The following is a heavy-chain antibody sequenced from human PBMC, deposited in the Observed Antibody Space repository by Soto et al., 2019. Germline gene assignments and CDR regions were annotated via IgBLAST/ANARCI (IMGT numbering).Heavy chain of an antibody. CDR1: GGSISSGGYY. V-gene: IGHV4-31*03. J-gene: IGHJ4*02. CDR2: VYYSGST. D-gene: IGHD1-1*01. Sequence: QVQLQESGPGLVKPSQTLSLTCTVSGGSISSGGYYWSWIRQHPGKGLEWIGYVYYSGSTYYNPSLKSRVNISVDTSKNQFSLKLSSVTAADTAVYYCARGSNAGTFDYWGQGTLVTVSS. CDR3: ARGSNAGTFDY.